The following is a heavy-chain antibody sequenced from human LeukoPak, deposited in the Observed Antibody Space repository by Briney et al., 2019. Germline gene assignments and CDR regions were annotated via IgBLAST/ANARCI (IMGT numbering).Heavy chain of an antibody. D-gene: IGHD5-18*01. Sequence: GGSLRLSCAASGFTFSSYAMSWVRQAPGKGLERVSYISSSSSTIYYAASVKGRFTISRDNATNSLYLQMNSLRAEDTAVYYCAKDAGRSDTGAFDIWGQGTMVTVSS. J-gene: IGHJ3*02. CDR3: AKDAGRSDTGAFDI. CDR1: GFTFSSYA. V-gene: IGHV3-48*01. CDR2: ISSSSSTI.